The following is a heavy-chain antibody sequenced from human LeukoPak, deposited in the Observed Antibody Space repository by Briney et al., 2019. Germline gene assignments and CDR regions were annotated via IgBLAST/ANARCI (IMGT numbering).Heavy chain of an antibody. D-gene: IGHD4/OR15-4a*01. CDR1: GFTFSSYW. CDR2: INRGAREK. Sequence: GGSLRLSCAASGFTFSSYWMIWVPHAPGKGLEGLTIINRGAREKYYVYSVKGRFTISRDTAKESVYMQMNSLRAEDTAMYYCAGGADYGRVFDLWGQGTMVTVT. CDR3: AGGADYGRVFDL. V-gene: IGHV3-7*01. J-gene: IGHJ3*01.